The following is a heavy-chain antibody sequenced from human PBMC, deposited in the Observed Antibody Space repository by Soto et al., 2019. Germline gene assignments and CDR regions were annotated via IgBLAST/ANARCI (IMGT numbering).Heavy chain of an antibody. V-gene: IGHV3-30-3*01. CDR1: GFTFSSYA. D-gene: IGHD3-10*01. Sequence: QVQLVESGGGVVQPGRSLRLSCAASGFTFSSYAMHWVRQAPGKGLEWVAVISYDGSNKYYADSVKGRFTISSDNSKNTLYLQMNSLRAEDTAVYYCARELEVTGKYYGMDVWGQGTTVTVSS. CDR2: ISYDGSNK. CDR3: ARELEVTGKYYGMDV. J-gene: IGHJ6*02.